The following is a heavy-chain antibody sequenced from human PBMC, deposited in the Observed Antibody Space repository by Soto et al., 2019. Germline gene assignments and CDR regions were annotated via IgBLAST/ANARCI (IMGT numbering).Heavy chain of an antibody. CDR3: VGRLTSIYSYFDS. CDR2: ISSSGNS. J-gene: IGHJ4*02. D-gene: IGHD4-4*01. V-gene: IGHV4-31*03. Sequence: SETLSLTCTVSGDSISCGTHYWNWIRQHPGKGLEWIGYISSSGNSYYSPSLKSRVFMSVDTSKNLFSLKLSSVTAADTAIYYCVGRLTSIYSYFDSWGQGTQVTVSS. CDR1: GDSISCGTHY.